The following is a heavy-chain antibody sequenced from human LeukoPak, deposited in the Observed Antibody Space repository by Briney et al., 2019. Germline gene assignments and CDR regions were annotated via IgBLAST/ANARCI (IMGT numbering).Heavy chain of an antibody. Sequence: SETLSLTCTVSGGSISSSSYYWGWIRQPPGKGLEWIGSIYYSGSTYYNPSLKSRVTISVDTSKNQFSLKLSSVTAADTAVYYCARVVGFTMIVVVYYWFDPWGQGTLVTVSS. CDR1: GGSISSSSYY. J-gene: IGHJ5*02. V-gene: IGHV4-39*07. CDR2: IYYSGST. CDR3: ARVVGFTMIVVVYYWFDP. D-gene: IGHD3-22*01.